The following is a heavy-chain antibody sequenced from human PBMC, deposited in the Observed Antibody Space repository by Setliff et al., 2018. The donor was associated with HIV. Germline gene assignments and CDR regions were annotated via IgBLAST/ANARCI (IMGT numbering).Heavy chain of an antibody. Sequence: GGSLRLSCAASGFTFSSYSMNWVRQAPGKGLECVSSISSSSSYIYYADSAKGRFTISRDNAKNSLYLQMNSLRAEDTAVYYCAKNSAWAVIGSDYYLDYWGQGTLVTVSS. CDR2: ISSSSSYI. CDR1: GFTFSSYS. J-gene: IGHJ4*02. D-gene: IGHD6-19*01. V-gene: IGHV3-21*04. CDR3: AKNSAWAVIGSDYYLDY.